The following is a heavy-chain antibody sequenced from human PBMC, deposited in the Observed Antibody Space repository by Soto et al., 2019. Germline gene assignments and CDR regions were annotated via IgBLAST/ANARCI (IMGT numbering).Heavy chain of an antibody. J-gene: IGHJ3*02. CDR3: AREWSLGVGATMVFNAFDI. D-gene: IGHD1-26*01. CDR1: GFTFSSYA. Sequence: EVQLVESGGGLVQPGGSLRLSCAASGFTFSSYAMHWVRQAPGKGLEYVSAISSNGGSTYYANSVKGRFTISRDNSKNTLYLQMGSLGAEDMAVYYCAREWSLGVGATMVFNAFDIWGQGTMVTVSS. CDR2: ISSNGGST. V-gene: IGHV3-64*01.